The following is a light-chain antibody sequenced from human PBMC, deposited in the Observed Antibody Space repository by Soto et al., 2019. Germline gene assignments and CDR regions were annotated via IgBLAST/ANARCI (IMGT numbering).Light chain of an antibody. CDR1: QDISSW. CDR2: AAS. V-gene: IGKV1-12*01. J-gene: IGKJ4*01. Sequence: DIQMTQSPSSVSASVGDRVTITCRASQDISSWLAWYQQKPGIAPKLLIYAASSLQSGVPSRFSGSGSGTDFTLTISSLQTEDFATYYCQQANSCPLTFGGGTKVEMK. CDR3: QQANSCPLT.